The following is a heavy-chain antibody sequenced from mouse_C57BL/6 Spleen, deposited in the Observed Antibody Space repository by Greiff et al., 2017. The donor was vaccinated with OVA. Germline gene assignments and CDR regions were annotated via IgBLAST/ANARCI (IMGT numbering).Heavy chain of an antibody. V-gene: IGHV7-3*01. CDR2: IRNKATGYTT. CDR3: ARYDWYFDV. J-gene: IGHJ1*03. CDR1: GFTFTDYY. Sequence: DVMLVESGGGLVQPGGSLSLSCAASGFTFTDYYMSWVRQPPGKALEWLGFIRNKATGYTTEYSASVKGRFTISRDNSQSILYLQMNALRAEDRATYYCARYDWYFDVWGTGTTVTVSS.